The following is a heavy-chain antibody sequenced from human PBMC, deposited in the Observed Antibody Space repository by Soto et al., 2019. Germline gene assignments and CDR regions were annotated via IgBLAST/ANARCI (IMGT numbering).Heavy chain of an antibody. CDR2: ISYDGSNK. CDR1: GFTFSSYG. J-gene: IGHJ6*02. D-gene: IGHD3-22*01. V-gene: IGHV3-30*18. CDR3: AKDSRSSGYYQYYYYGMDV. Sequence: GGSLRLSCAASGFTFSSYGMHWVRQAPGKGLEWVAVISYDGSNKYYADSVKGRFTISRDNSKNTLYLQMNSLRAEDTAVYYCAKDSRSSGYYQYYYYGMDVWGQGTTVTVSS.